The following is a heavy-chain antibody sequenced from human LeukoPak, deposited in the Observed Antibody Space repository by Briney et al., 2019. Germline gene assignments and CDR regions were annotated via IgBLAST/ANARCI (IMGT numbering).Heavy chain of an antibody. Sequence: ASVKVSCKASGYTFTGYDMHWVRQAPGQGLEWMGWINPKSGGTNSAQKFQGRVTMTRDTSISAAYMELSRLRSDDTAVYFCARDGGPYCSSTTCYRHWGDIWGQGSLWSVSS. J-gene: IGHJ4*02. CDR1: GYTFTGYD. V-gene: IGHV1-2*02. CDR2: INPKSGGT. CDR3: ARDGGPYCSSTTCYRHWGDI. D-gene: IGHD2-2*01.